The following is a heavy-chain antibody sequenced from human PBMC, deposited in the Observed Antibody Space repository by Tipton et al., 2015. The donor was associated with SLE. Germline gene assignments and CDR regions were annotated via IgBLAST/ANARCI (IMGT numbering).Heavy chain of an antibody. Sequence: TLSLTCTVSGGSISGFYLSWIRQPDGKGLEWIGRSYSSGSPNYNPSLKSRVTMSVDTSKNQFSLKLSSVTAADTAVYFCARPIVGVAAFHIWGPGTMVTVSS. CDR2: SYSSGSP. J-gene: IGHJ3*02. V-gene: IGHV4-4*07. D-gene: IGHD1-26*01. CDR3: ARPIVGVAAFHI. CDR1: GGSISGFY.